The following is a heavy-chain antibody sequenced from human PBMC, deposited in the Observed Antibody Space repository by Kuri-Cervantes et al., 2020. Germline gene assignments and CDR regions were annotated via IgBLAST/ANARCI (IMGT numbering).Heavy chain of an antibody. D-gene: IGHD5-12*01. V-gene: IGHV1-18*01. CDR3: ARVRSGGRLYSGYDWAVFDY. Sequence: ASVKVSCKASGYTFTSYGISWVRQAPGQGLEWMGWISAYNGNTNYAQKLQGRVTMTTDTSTSTAYMELRSLRSDDTAVYYCARVRSGGRLYSGYDWAVFDYWGQGTLVTVSS. CDR2: ISAYNGNT. J-gene: IGHJ4*02. CDR1: GYTFTSYG.